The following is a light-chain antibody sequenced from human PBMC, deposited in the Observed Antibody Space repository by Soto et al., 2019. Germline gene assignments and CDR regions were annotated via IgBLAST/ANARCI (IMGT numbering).Light chain of an antibody. V-gene: IGKV3-20*01. CDR2: GAS. Sequence: EIVLTQSPGPLSLSPGERATLSCRASQSVSSNYLAWYQQKPGQAPRPLIYGASSRAAGIPDRFSGSGSGTDFTLTISRLEPEDFAVYYCQPYGNSPLTFGQGTKVEIK. CDR3: QPYGNSPLT. CDR1: QSVSSNY. J-gene: IGKJ1*01.